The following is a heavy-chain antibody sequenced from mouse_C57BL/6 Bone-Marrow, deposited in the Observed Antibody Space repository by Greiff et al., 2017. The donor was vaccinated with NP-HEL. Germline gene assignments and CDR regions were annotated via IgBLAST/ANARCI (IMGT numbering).Heavy chain of an antibody. J-gene: IGHJ4*01. CDR2: INPNNGGT. D-gene: IGHD2-4*01. CDR1: GYTFTDYN. Sequence: VQLQQSGPELVKPGASVKMSCKASGYTFTDYNMHWVKQSHGKSLEWIGYINPNNGGTSYNQKFKGKATLTVNKSSSTAYMELRSLTSEDSAVYYCARGLRRRIPYYYAMDYWGQGTSVTVSS. V-gene: IGHV1-22*01. CDR3: ARGLRRRIPYYYAMDY.